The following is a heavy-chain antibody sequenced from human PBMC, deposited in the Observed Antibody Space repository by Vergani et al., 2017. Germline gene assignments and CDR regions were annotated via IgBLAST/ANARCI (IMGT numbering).Heavy chain of an antibody. CDR3: ARWGNEKRLNS. D-gene: IGHD1-1*01. V-gene: IGHV3-33*01. J-gene: IGHJ4*02. CDR2: IWYDGSNK. Sequence: QVQLVEFEGGVVQPGRSLTLSCVASGFTFSSHSMHWVRQAPGKGREWVAVIWYDGSNKYYGDSVKGRFTISRDNSKNTLYLQMNSLRVEDTAVYYCARWGNEKRLNSWGQGTLVTVSS. CDR1: GFTFSSHS.